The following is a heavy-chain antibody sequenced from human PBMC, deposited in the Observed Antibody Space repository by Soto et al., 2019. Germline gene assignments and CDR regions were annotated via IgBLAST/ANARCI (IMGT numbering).Heavy chain of an antibody. V-gene: IGHV3-30*18. J-gene: IGHJ6*02. Sequence: PGGCLRLSCAAAGFTFSSYGMHWVRQAPGKGLEWVAVISYDGSNKYYADSVKGRFTISRDNSKNTLYLQMNSLRAEDTAVYYCAKELGDIVVVVAATTPRNYGMDVWGQGTTVTVSS. CDR1: GFTFSSYG. CDR2: ISYDGSNK. D-gene: IGHD2-15*01. CDR3: AKELGDIVVVVAATTPRNYGMDV.